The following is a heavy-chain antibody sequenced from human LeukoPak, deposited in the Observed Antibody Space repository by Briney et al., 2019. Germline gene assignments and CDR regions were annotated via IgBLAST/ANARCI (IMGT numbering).Heavy chain of an antibody. CDR3: AKGGEWLLPDY. CDR2: ISWNSGSI. D-gene: IGHD3-3*01. V-gene: IGHV3-9*01. J-gene: IGHJ4*02. Sequence: GRSLRLSCAASGFTFNDYAMRWVRQAPGKGLEWVTGISWNSGSIGYADSVKCRFTIPRDNAKNSLYLQMNSLRTEDTALYYCAKGGEWLLPDYWGQGTLVTVSS. CDR1: GFTFNDYA.